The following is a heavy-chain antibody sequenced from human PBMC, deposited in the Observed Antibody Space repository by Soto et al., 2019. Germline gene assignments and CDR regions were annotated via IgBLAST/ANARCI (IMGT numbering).Heavy chain of an antibody. Sequence: SETLSLTCTVSCGSISGGGHNWSWIRQLPGKGLEWIGYIYYTGSTYYNPSLKSRVTISVDTSKNQFSLKLGSVTAADTAVYYCARGPYSSSFVYWGQGALVTVSS. CDR2: IYYTGST. V-gene: IGHV4-31*03. J-gene: IGHJ4*02. CDR1: CGSISGGGHN. CDR3: ARGPYSSSFVY. D-gene: IGHD6-13*01.